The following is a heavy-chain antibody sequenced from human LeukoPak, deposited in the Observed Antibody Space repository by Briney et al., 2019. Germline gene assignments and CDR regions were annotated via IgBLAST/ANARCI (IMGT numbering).Heavy chain of an antibody. CDR1: GYTFTTYA. D-gene: IGHD3-10*01. V-gene: IGHV1-3*01. CDR2: INAGNGNT. CDR3: ALIWFGDQYRGGFDY. J-gene: IGHJ4*02. Sequence: ASVKVSCKAAGYTFTTYAIHWVRQAPGQRLEWMGWINAGNGNTRYLQKFQGRVTITRDTSACIAYMDLSSLRSEDTAVYYCALIWFGDQYRGGFDYWGQGTLVTVSS.